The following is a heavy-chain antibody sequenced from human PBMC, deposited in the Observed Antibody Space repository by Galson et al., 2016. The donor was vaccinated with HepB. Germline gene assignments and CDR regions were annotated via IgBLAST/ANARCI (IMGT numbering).Heavy chain of an antibody. CDR2: TSWNSGAI. D-gene: IGHD6-13*01. J-gene: IGHJ6*02. CDR1: GFTFGAHA. CDR3: AKDLSGIPYYYSLDV. V-gene: IGHV3-9*01. Sequence: SLRLSCAASGFTFGAHAMHWVRQRPGKGLEWVSGTSWNSGAIDYADSVRGRFTISRDNAKNSLDLQMSSLRAEDTALYYCAKDLSGIPYYYSLDVWGLGTTVTVS.